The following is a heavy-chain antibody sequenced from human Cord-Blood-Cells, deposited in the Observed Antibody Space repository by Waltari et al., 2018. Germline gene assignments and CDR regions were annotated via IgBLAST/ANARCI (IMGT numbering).Heavy chain of an antibody. V-gene: IGHV1-24*01. CDR3: ATGKVSVVISSPTFDY. D-gene: IGHD3-22*01. J-gene: IGHJ4*02. CDR2: FDPEDGET. CDR1: GYTLTELS. Sequence: QVQLVQSGAEVKNPGASVKVSCKVSGYTLTELSMHWVRQAPGKGLEWMGGFDPEDGETIYAQKFQGRVTMTEDTATDTAYMELSSLRAEDTAVYYCATGKVSVVISSPTFDYWGQGTLVTVSS.